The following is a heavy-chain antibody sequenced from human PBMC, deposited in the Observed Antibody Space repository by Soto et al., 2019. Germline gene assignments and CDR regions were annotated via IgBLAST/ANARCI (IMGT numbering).Heavy chain of an antibody. CDR1: GFTFSSYD. Sequence: EVQLVESGGGLVQPGGSLRLSCAASGFTFSSYDMHWVRQAPGKGLEYVSAISSNGGSTYYANSVKGGFTISRDNSKNTLYLQMGSLRAEDMAVYYCARAIWETYGMDVWGQGTTVTVSS. CDR2: ISSNGGST. V-gene: IGHV3-64*01. J-gene: IGHJ6*02. CDR3: ARAIWETYGMDV. D-gene: IGHD3-9*01.